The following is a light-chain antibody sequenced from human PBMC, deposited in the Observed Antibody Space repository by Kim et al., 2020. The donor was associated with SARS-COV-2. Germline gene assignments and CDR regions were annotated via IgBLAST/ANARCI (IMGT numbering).Light chain of an antibody. V-gene: IGKV3-20*01. CDR2: AAS. J-gene: IGKJ2*01. CDR1: QSFSSSY. Sequence: LPPGEAAPPSGRASQSFSSSYLAWYQQKPGQAPRLLIYAASSRATGIPDRFSGSGSGTDFTLTVSRLEPEDFAVYYCQQYGSSPYTFGQGTKLEI. CDR3: QQYGSSPYT.